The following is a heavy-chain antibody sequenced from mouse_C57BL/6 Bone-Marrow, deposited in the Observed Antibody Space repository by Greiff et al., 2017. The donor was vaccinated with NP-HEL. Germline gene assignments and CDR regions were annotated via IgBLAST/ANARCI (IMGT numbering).Heavy chain of an antibody. CDR1: GYTFTSYW. J-gene: IGHJ3*01. V-gene: IGHV1-5*01. CDR3: TRSRSYGTFAY. D-gene: IGHD1-1*01. CDR2: IYPGNSDT. Sequence: EVQLQQSGTVLARPGASVKMSCKTSGYTFTSYWMHWVKQRHGQGLEWIGAIYPGNSDTSYNQKYKGKAKLTAVTSASTAYMELSSLTNEDSAVYYCTRSRSYGTFAYWGQGTLVTVSA.